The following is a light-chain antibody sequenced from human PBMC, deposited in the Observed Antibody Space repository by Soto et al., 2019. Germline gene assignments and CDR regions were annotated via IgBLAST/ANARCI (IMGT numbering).Light chain of an antibody. J-gene: IGKJ1*01. CDR3: QQYGRSPWT. Sequence: DIRMAQSPSTLSASVVDIVTITCRASQSISSWLAWYQQKPGKAPKLLIYDASSLESGVPSRFSGSGSGTDFTLTISRLEPEDFAVYYCQQYGRSPWTFGQGTKVDIK. CDR2: DAS. CDR1: QSISSW. V-gene: IGKV1-5*01.